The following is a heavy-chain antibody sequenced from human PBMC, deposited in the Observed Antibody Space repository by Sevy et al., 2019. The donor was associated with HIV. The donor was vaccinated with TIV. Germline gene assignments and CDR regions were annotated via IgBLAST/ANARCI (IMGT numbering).Heavy chain of an antibody. Sequence: GGSLRLSCAASVFTFNTYAMTWVRQAPGKGLEWVSAISYSGSTTHYADSVKGRFTISRDNSKNTLYLQMNSLRAEDTAVYYCAKDRVSGSYYSGDFDYWGQGTLVTVSS. CDR1: VFTFNTYA. V-gene: IGHV3-23*01. CDR3: AKDRVSGSYYSGDFDY. J-gene: IGHJ4*02. D-gene: IGHD3-10*01. CDR2: ISYSGSTT.